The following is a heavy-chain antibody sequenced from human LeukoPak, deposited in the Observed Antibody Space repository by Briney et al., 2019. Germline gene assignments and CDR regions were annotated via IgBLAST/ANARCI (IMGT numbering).Heavy chain of an antibody. CDR3: AKGVAYYYYYMDV. Sequence: GGSLLLSCAASGFTFSSYAMSWVRLAPGKGLEWVSAISGSGGSTYYADSVKGRFTISRDNSKNTLYPQMNSLRAEDTAVYYCAKGVAYYYYYMDVWGKGTTVTVSS. CDR1: GFTFSSYA. J-gene: IGHJ6*03. CDR2: ISGSGGST. V-gene: IGHV3-23*01. D-gene: IGHD2-15*01.